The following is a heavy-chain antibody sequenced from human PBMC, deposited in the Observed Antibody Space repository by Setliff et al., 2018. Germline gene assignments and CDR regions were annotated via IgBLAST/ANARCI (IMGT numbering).Heavy chain of an antibody. CDR1: GDSIRNYH. CDR2: IYTTGST. CDR3: ARHVGSRSRGYNYYYYYMDV. D-gene: IGHD3-10*01. Sequence: SETLSLTCTVSGDSIRNYHWSWFRQPPGSRLEWIGYIYTTGSTSYNPSLKSRVTISVDTSRNQLSLKLTSVTAADTAVYYCARHVGSRSRGYNYYYYYMDVWGKGTTVTVSS. J-gene: IGHJ6*03. V-gene: IGHV4-4*08.